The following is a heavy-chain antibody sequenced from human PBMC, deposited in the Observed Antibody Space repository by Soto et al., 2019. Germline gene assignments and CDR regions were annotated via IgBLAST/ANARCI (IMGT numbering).Heavy chain of an antibody. CDR2: INHSGST. CDR1: GGSFSGYY. J-gene: IGHJ4*02. CDR3: AHGSGSYYFDY. D-gene: IGHD3-10*01. V-gene: IGHV4-34*01. Sequence: SETLSLTCAVYGGSFSGYYWSWIRQPPGKGLEWIGEINHSGSTNYNPSLKSRVTISVDTSKNQFSLKLSSVTAADTAVYYCAHGSGSYYFDYWGQGTLVTVSS.